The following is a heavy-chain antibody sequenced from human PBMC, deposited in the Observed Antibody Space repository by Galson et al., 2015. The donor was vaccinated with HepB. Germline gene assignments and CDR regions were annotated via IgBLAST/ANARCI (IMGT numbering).Heavy chain of an antibody. V-gene: IGHV3-48*02. Sequence: SLRLSCAASGFTFSSYSMNWVRQAPGKGLEWVSYISSSSSTIYYADSVKGRFTISRDNAKNSLYLQMNSLRDEDTAVYYCARDVRSGYDSSLYYYYGMDVWGQGTTVTVSS. CDR3: ARDVRSGYDSSLYYYYGMDV. J-gene: IGHJ6*02. CDR1: GFTFSSYS. D-gene: IGHD5-12*01. CDR2: ISSSSSTI.